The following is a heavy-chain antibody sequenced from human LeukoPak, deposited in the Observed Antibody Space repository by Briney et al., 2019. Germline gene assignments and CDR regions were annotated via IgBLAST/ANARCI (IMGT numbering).Heavy chain of an antibody. J-gene: IGHJ4*02. D-gene: IGHD3-16*02. CDR2: FNHGGST. CDR3: ARGGYYDYVWGSYRPYYFDY. Sequence: SETLSLTCAVYGGSFGGYYGGGFRQPPGKGRDWFGEFNHGGSTNYNPSLKSRVTISVDTSKNQFSLKLSSVTAADTAVYYCARGGYYDYVWGSYRPYYFDYWGQGTLVTVSS. V-gene: IGHV4-34*01. CDR1: GGSFGGYY.